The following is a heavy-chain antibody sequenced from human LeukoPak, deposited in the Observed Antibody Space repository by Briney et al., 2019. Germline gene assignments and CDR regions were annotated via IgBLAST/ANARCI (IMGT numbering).Heavy chain of an antibody. CDR3: ARAQGSGSYADFDY. CDR2: ISSSSSYI. J-gene: IGHJ4*02. V-gene: IGHV3-21*01. Sequence: GGSLRLSCAASGFTFSSYSMNWVRQAPGKGLEWVSSISSSSSYIYYADSVKGRFTISRDNAKNSLYLQMSSLRAEDTAVYYCARAQGSGSYADFDYWGQGTLVTVSS. D-gene: IGHD3-10*01. CDR1: GFTFSSYS.